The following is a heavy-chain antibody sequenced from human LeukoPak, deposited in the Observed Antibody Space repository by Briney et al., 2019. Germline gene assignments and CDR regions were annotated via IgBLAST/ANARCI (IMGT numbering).Heavy chain of an antibody. D-gene: IGHD2-21*02. CDR3: AKDLSLYCGGDCYRNEFYFDY. CDR1: GFTFSSYA. Sequence: GGSLRLSCAASGFTFSSYAMSWVRQAPGKGLEWVSTISASGGSTYYATSVKGRFTISRDNSKNTLYLQMNSLRAEDTAVYYCAKDLSLYCGGDCYRNEFYFDYWGQGTLVTVPS. CDR2: ISASGGST. V-gene: IGHV3-23*01. J-gene: IGHJ4*02.